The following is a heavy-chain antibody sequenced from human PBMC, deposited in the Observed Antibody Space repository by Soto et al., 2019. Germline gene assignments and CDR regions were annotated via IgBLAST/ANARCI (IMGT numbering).Heavy chain of an antibody. V-gene: IGHV3-7*01. Sequence: HPGGSLRLSCVASGFTFSGYWMSWVRQAPGKGLEWVANIKQDGSEKYYVDSVKGRFTISRDNTKNSLYLQMNSLRAEDTAIYYCARGYYYNGGTYGVDDWGQGTTVTVSS. J-gene: IGHJ6*02. CDR1: GFTFSGYW. D-gene: IGHD3-10*01. CDR2: IKQDGSEK. CDR3: ARGYYYNGGTYGVDD.